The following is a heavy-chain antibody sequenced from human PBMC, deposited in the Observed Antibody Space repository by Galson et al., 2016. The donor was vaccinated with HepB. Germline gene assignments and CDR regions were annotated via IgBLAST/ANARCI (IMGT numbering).Heavy chain of an antibody. J-gene: IGHJ6*02. D-gene: IGHD3-3*01. V-gene: IGHV3-11*04. CDR2: ISSSGSTI. Sequence: SLRLSCAVSGFTFSDYYMSWIRQAPGKGLEWVSYISSSGSTIYYADSVKGRFTISRDNSKNTLYLQMNSLRPEDTAVYFCAKDLKGYDFWSSYYPNYYYGMDVWGQGTTVTVSS. CDR1: GFTFSDYY. CDR3: AKDLKGYDFWSSYYPNYYYGMDV.